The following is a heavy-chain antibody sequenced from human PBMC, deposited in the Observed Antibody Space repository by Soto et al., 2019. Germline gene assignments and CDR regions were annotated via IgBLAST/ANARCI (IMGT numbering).Heavy chain of an antibody. J-gene: IGHJ4*02. D-gene: IGHD1-26*01. Sequence: ASVKVSCKASGYTFTGYYMHWVRQAPGQGLEWMGWINPNSGGTNYAQKFQGRVTMTRDTSISTAYMELSRLRSDDTAVYYCSGAESPDTAYFSLYWDQGTPVTVSS. V-gene: IGHV1-2*02. CDR3: SGAESPDTAYFSLY. CDR1: GYTFTGYY. CDR2: INPNSGGT.